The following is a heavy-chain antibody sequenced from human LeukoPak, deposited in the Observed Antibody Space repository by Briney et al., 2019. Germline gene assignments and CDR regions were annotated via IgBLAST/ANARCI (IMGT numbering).Heavy chain of an antibody. D-gene: IGHD3-10*01. CDR2: IYHSGST. V-gene: IGHV4-59*12. CDR3: ARVHVLLWFGELSHFDY. J-gene: IGHJ4*02. CDR1: DDSITMYY. Sequence: KPSETLSLTCSVSDDSITMYYWTWIRQPPGKGLEWIGEIYHSGSTNYNPSLKSRVTISVDKSKNQFSLKLSSVTAADTAVYYCARVHVLLWFGELSHFDYWGQGTLVTVSS.